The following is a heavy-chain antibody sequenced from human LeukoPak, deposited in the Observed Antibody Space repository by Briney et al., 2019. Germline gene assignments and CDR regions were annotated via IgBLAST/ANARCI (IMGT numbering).Heavy chain of an antibody. CDR3: ATRGRGYSGYGRLYYFDY. Sequence: SETLSLTCAVYGGSFSGYYWSWIRQPPGKGLEWIGEINHSGSTNYNPSLKSRVTISVDTSKNQVSLKLSSVTAADTAVYYCATRGRGYSGYGRLYYFDYWGQGTLVTVSS. J-gene: IGHJ4*02. D-gene: IGHD5-12*01. V-gene: IGHV4-34*01. CDR1: GGSFSGYY. CDR2: INHSGST.